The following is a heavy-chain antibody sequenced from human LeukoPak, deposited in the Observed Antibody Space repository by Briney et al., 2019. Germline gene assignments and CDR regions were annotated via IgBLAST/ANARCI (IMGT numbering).Heavy chain of an antibody. J-gene: IGHJ5*02. CDR1: GFTFSSYA. D-gene: IGHD6-13*01. Sequence: GGSLRLSCAASGFTFSSYAMSWVRQAPGKGLEWVSGISGSGDGTYYADSVKGRFTISRDNSKDMLYLQMNSLRAEDTALYYCAKQLAVGRTWSDAWGQGTLVTVSS. V-gene: IGHV3-23*01. CDR3: AKQLAVGRTWSDA. CDR2: ISGSGDGT.